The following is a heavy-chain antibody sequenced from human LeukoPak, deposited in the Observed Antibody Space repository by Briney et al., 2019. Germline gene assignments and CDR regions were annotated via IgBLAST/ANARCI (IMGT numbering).Heavy chain of an antibody. CDR3: AKTMTTGPAYFHH. V-gene: IGHV5-51*01. CDR2: IYPGDSDT. Sequence: GESLKISCKGSGYSFTTNWIGWVRQMPGKGLEWMGIIYPGDSDTRYSPSFQGQVTISADKSISTAYLQWSSLKASDTAMYYCAKTMTTGPAYFHHWGQGTLVTVSS. J-gene: IGHJ1*01. D-gene: IGHD4-17*01. CDR1: GYSFTTNW.